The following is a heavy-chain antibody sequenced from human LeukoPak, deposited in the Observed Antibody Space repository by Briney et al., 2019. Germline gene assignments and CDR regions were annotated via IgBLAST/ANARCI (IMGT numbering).Heavy chain of an antibody. J-gene: IGHJ3*02. D-gene: IGHD4-17*01. V-gene: IGHV3-11*01. CDR2: ISSSGSTI. CDR3: ARADYGDYVDDAFDI. CDR1: GFTFSDYY. Sequence: GGSLRLSCAASGFTFSDYYMSWIRQAPGKGLEWVSYISSSGSTIYYADSVKGRFTISRDNAKNSLYLQMNSLRAEDTAVYYCARADYGDYVDDAFDIWGQGTVVTVSS.